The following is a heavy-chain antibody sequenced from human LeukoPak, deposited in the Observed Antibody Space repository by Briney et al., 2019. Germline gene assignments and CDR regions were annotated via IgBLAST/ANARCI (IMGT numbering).Heavy chain of an antibody. CDR1: GGSFSGYY. V-gene: IGHV4-34*01. CDR2: INHSGST. D-gene: IGHD4-23*01. J-gene: IGHJ3*02. Sequence: SETLSLTCAVYGGSFSGYYWSWIRQPPGKGLEWIGEINHSGSTNYNPSLKSRVTISVDTSKNQFSPKLSSVTAADTAVYYCARVTTVAPEAFDIWGQGTMVTVSS. CDR3: ARVTTVAPEAFDI.